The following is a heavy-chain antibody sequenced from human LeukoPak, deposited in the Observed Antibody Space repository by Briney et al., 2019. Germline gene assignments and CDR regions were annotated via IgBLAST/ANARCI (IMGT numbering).Heavy chain of an antibody. CDR3: GCYHSRWFGELLGWFDP. J-gene: IGHJ5*02. Sequence: GSLRLSCTVSGFTVSSNSMSWIRQPPGKGLEWIGSIYYSGSTYYNPSLKSRVTISVDTSKNQFSLKLSSVTAADTAVYYCGCYHSRWFGELLGWFDPWGQGTLVTVSS. D-gene: IGHD3-10*01. CDR1: GFTVSSNS. V-gene: IGHV4-59*05. CDR2: IYYSGST.